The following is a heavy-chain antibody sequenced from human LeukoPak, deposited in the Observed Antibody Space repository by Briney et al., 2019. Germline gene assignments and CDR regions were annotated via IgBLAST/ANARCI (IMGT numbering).Heavy chain of an antibody. CDR3: ATLDYGDYDGGFDY. Sequence: GGSLRLSCAASGFTVSSNYMSWVRQAPGKGLEWVSVIYSCGSTYYADSVKGRFTISRDNSKNTLYLQMNSLRAEDTAVYYCATLDYGDYDGGFDYWGQGTLVTVSS. J-gene: IGHJ4*02. CDR1: GFTVSSNY. CDR2: IYSCGST. V-gene: IGHV3-66*01. D-gene: IGHD4-17*01.